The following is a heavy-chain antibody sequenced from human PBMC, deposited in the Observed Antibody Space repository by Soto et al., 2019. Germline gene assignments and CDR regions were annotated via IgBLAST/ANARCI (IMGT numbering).Heavy chain of an antibody. J-gene: IGHJ6*01. V-gene: IGHV3-30*18. D-gene: IGHD2-2*02. Sequence: HPVGSLRLSCAASGFTFSSYGMHWVRQAPGKGLEWVAVISYDGSNKYYADSVKGRFTTSRDNSKNTLYLQMNSLRAEDTAVYYCAKAMVVVPAAIYFTPGYYGMDVLGQGTTVTLSS. CDR2: ISYDGSNK. CDR3: AKAMVVVPAAIYFTPGYYGMDV. CDR1: GFTFSSYG.